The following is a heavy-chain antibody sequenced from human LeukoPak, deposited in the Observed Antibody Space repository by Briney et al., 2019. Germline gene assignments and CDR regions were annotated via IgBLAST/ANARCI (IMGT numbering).Heavy chain of an antibody. J-gene: IGHJ4*02. CDR2: IYHSGST. CDR3: ARGYSANLYYFDY. D-gene: IGHD3-22*01. Sequence: SETLSLTCNVSGGSISSGGYYWSWIRQHPGKGLEWIGYIYHSGSTSYNPSLKSRVTISVDTSKNHFSLKLSSVTAADTAVYYCARGYSANLYYFDYWGREPWSPSPQ. V-gene: IGHV4-31*03. CDR1: GGSISSGGYY.